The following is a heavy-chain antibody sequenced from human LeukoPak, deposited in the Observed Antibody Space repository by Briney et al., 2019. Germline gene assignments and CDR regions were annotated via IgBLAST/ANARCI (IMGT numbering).Heavy chain of an antibody. V-gene: IGHV5-51*01. J-gene: IGHJ4*02. CDR1: GYSFPTYW. Sequence: GESLKISCKGSGYSFPTYWIGWVRPMPGKGLQWMGIISPGDSDTRYSPSFQGQVTISADKSINTAYLQWSSLKASDTAIYYCARLISRGTGYNYLDDWGQGTLVTVSS. CDR2: ISPGDSDT. D-gene: IGHD5-24*01. CDR3: ARLISRGTGYNYLDD.